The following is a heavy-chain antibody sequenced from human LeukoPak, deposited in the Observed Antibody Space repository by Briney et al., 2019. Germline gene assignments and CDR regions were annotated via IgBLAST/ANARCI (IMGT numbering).Heavy chain of an antibody. J-gene: IGHJ6*03. Sequence: SETLSLTCTVSGGSISSSSYYWGWIRQPPGKGLEWIGSIYYSGSTYYNPSLKSRVTISVDTSKNQFSLKLSSVTAADTAVYYCATRGIGPDVILSNYYYLDVWGKGTTVTISS. CDR2: IYYSGST. D-gene: IGHD3-10*01. CDR3: ATRGIGPDVILSNYYYLDV. CDR1: GGSISSSSYY. V-gene: IGHV4-39*01.